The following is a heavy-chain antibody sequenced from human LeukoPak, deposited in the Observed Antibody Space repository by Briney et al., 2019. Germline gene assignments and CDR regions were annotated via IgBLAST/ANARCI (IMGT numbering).Heavy chain of an antibody. J-gene: IGHJ6*03. CDR2: IYPGDSDT. Sequence: GESLKISCKGSGYSFTSYWIGWVRQMPGKGLEWMGIIYPGDSDTRYSPSFQGQVTISADKSISTAYLQWSSLKASDTAMYYCARHKGYSPGVYYYYYMDVWGKGTTVTVSS. D-gene: IGHD5-18*01. CDR3: ARHKGYSPGVYYYYYMDV. CDR1: GYSFTSYW. V-gene: IGHV5-51*01.